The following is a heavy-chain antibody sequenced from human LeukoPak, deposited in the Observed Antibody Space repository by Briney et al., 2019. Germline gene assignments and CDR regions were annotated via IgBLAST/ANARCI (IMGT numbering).Heavy chain of an antibody. V-gene: IGHV3-23*01. Sequence: PGGSLRLSCAASGFTFSSQTMNWVRQAPGKGLEWVSVLSGSGGSTYYADSVKGRFTISRDISKNTLYLQMNSLRVEDTAVYYCAKGRESLTTRSGMDVWAKGLRSPSP. CDR1: GFTFSSQT. CDR3: AKGRESLTTRSGMDV. J-gene: IGHJ6*02. CDR2: LSGSGGST. D-gene: IGHD4-17*01.